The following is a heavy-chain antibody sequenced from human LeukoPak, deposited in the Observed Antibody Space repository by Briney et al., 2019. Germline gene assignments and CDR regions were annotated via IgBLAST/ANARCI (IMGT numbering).Heavy chain of an antibody. V-gene: IGHV4-59*01. CDR2: VHYSGST. D-gene: IGHD1-26*01. Sequence: PSETLSLTCSVSGGSMTSYFWSWIRQAPGKGLEHIGYVHYSGSTNYNPSLTSRLTISVDTSKRQFFLRLTSVTAADTAVYYCARGYSTGSKRFSMYYNMDVWGKGTTVTVSS. CDR1: GGSMTSYF. CDR3: ARGYSTGSKRFSMYYNMDV. J-gene: IGHJ6*03.